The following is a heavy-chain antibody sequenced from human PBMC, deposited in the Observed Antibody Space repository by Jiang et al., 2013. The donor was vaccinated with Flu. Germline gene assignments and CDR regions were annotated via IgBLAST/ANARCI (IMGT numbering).Heavy chain of an antibody. V-gene: IGHV1-69*13. CDR3: ARDEVATRAYWFDP. CDR1: GYTFTSYG. Sequence: KPGASVKVSCKASGYTFTSYGISWVRQAPGQGLEWMGGIAVVLGTAKYAQNFQGRLTITADESARTAYMELSSLRSDDTAVYFCARDEVATRAYWFDPWGQGTLVTVSS. D-gene: IGHD5-12*01. J-gene: IGHJ5*02. CDR2: IAVVLGTA.